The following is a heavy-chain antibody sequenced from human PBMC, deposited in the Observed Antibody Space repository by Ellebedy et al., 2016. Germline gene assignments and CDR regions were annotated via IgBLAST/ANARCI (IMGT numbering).Heavy chain of an antibody. D-gene: IGHD2-21*02. V-gene: IGHV3-11*04. CDR2: ISNSDSAI. Sequence: GESLKISCAASGFTFNDYSMSWIRQAPGKGLEWISYISNSDSAIYYADSVKGRFTISRDNAKNSLFLQMNSLRAEDTAVYYCARGYCGGDCYWWYFDLWGRGTLVTVSS. CDR1: GFTFNDYS. CDR3: ARGYCGGDCYWWYFDL. J-gene: IGHJ2*01.